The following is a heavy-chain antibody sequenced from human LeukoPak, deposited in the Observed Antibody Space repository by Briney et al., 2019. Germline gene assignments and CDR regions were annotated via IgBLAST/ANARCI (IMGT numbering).Heavy chain of an antibody. Sequence: GGSLRLSCAASGFTFSSYAMHWVRPAPGKGLEYVSAISSNGGSTYYANSVKGRFTISRVKSKNPLYLQMDSLRAEDMAVYYRARSVRPYCGGDCPLQPFGGQGTLVTVSS. V-gene: IGHV3-64*01. CDR3: ARSVRPYCGGDCPLQPF. J-gene: IGHJ4*02. CDR1: GFTFSSYA. CDR2: ISSNGGST. D-gene: IGHD2-21*02.